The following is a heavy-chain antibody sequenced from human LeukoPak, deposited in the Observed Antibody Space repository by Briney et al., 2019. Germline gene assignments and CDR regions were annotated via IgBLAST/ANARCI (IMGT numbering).Heavy chain of an antibody. CDR2: SYYSGTT. J-gene: IGHJ4*02. CDR3: ARHSSAARPNFDY. V-gene: IGHV4-39*01. Sequence: SETLSLTCTGSGGSISGSNYYWGWIRQPPGKGLEWIGSSYYSGTTYYNPSLKSRFSISVDTSKNQFSLKVTSMTAADTAVYYCARHSSAARPNFDYWGQGTLVTVSS. CDR1: GGSISGSNYY. D-gene: IGHD6-6*01.